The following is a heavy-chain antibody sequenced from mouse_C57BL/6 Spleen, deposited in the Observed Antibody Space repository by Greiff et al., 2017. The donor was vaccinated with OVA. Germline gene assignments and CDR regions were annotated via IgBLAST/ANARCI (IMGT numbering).Heavy chain of an antibody. Sequence: EVQLVESGGGLVKPGGSLKLSCAASGFTFSSYTMSWVRQTPEKRLEWVATISGGGGNTYYPDSVKGRFTISRDNAKNTLYLQMSSLRSEDTALYYCARRGYDGVFAYWGQGTLVTVSA. D-gene: IGHD2-2*01. CDR1: GFTFSSYT. CDR2: ISGGGGNT. J-gene: IGHJ3*01. V-gene: IGHV5-9*01. CDR3: ARRGYDGVFAY.